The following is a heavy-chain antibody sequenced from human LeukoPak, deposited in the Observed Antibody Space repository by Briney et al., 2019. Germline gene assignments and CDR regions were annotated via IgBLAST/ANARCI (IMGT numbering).Heavy chain of an antibody. J-gene: IGHJ4*02. Sequence: ASVKVSCKASGGTFSSYAISWVRQAPGQGLEWMGRIIPIFGTANYAQKFQGRVTITTDESTSTAYMQLSSLRSEDTAVYYCARGPVAAAGTRFADYWGQGTLVTVSS. D-gene: IGHD6-13*01. CDR2: IIPIFGTA. CDR3: ARGPVAAAGTRFADY. CDR1: GGTFSSYA. V-gene: IGHV1-69*05.